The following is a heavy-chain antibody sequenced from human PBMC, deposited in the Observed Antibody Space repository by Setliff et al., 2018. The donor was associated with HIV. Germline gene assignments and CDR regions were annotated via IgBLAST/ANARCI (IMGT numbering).Heavy chain of an antibody. CDR3: ATWGCSGGSCYDY. Sequence: GGSLRLSCAASGFTLSSYSMNWVRQAPGKGLEWVSYISSNSSTIHDADSVKGRFTIARDNAKTSLYLQMNSLRAEDTALYYCATWGCSGGSCYDYWGQGILVTVSS. CDR1: GFTLSSYS. V-gene: IGHV3-48*01. D-gene: IGHD2-15*01. J-gene: IGHJ4*02. CDR2: ISSNSSTI.